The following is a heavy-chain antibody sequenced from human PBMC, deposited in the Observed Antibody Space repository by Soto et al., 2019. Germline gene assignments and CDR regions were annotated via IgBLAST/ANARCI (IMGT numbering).Heavy chain of an antibody. CDR3: ATPTDSSGYPYFDY. J-gene: IGHJ4*02. CDR1: GGTFSSYA. V-gene: IGHV1-69*13. D-gene: IGHD3-22*01. CDR2: IIPIFGTA. Sequence: SVKVSCEAPGGTFSSYAISWVRQAPGQGLEWMGGIIPIFGTANYAQKFQGRVTITADESTSTAYMELSSLRSEDTAVYYCATPTDSSGYPYFDYWGQGTLVTVSS.